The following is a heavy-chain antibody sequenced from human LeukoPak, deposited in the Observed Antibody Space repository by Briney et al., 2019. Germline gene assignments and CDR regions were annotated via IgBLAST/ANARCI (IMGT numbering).Heavy chain of an antibody. V-gene: IGHV4-38-2*02. D-gene: IGHD3-10*01. CDR1: GYSISSGYY. J-gene: IGHJ3*02. Sequence: SETLSLTCTVSGYSISSGYYWGWIRQPPGKGLEWIGSIYHSGSTYYNPSLKSRVTISVDTSKNQFSLKLSSVTAADTAVYYCASRDSSDAFDIWGQGTMVTVSS. CDR3: ASRDSSDAFDI. CDR2: IYHSGST.